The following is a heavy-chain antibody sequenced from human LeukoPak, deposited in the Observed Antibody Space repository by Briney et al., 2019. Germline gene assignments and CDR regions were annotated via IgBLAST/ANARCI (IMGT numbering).Heavy chain of an antibody. D-gene: IGHD3-10*01. CDR2: MFYSGST. V-gene: IGHV4-59*11. CDR3: ARDRAPVTMIRGAPGGFDP. Sequence: PSETLSLTCTVSGGSISSHFWSWIRQPPGKGLEWIGYMFYSGSTNHNPSLKSRVTISVDASKNQFSLKLTSVSAADTAVYYCARDRAPVTMIRGAPGGFDPWGQGTLVTISS. CDR1: GGSISSHF. J-gene: IGHJ5*02.